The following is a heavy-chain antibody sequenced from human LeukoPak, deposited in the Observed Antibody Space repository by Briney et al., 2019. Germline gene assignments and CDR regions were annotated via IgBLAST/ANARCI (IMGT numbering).Heavy chain of an antibody. V-gene: IGHV1-18*01. J-gene: IGHJ6*03. Sequence: ASVKVSSKAYGYTFTSYGISWVRQAPGQGLEWMGCISAYNGNTNYAQKLQGRVTMTTDTSTSTAYMELRSLRSDDTAVYYCARVFLPQNVLLWFGELYYYYMDVWGKGTTVTISS. CDR1: GYTFTSYG. CDR3: ARVFLPQNVLLWFGELYYYYMDV. D-gene: IGHD3-10*01. CDR2: ISAYNGNT.